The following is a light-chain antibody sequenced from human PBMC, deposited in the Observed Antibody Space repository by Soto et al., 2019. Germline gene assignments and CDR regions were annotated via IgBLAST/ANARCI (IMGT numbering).Light chain of an antibody. Sequence: QSVLTQPASVSGSPGQSITVSCTGTSSYIGDSNYVSWYQQHPGKAPKLVIYDVSNRPSGVSNRFSGSKSANTASLTISGLQAEDEADYYCSSFRSSSTSYVFGTGTKVTV. CDR3: SSFRSSSTSYV. CDR2: DVS. J-gene: IGLJ1*01. V-gene: IGLV2-14*01. CDR1: SSYIGDSNY.